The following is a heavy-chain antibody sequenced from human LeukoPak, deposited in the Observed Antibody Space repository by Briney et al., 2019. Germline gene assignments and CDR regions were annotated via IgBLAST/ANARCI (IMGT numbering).Heavy chain of an antibody. D-gene: IGHD3-10*01. CDR3: AVPRIGNYYGMDV. CDR2: IEYDGSRE. Sequence: GESLRLSCATSGFIFSKHGMHWVRQAPGKGLEWVAFIEYDGSREYVDSVKGRFTVSRDNAKNTLYLQMNSLRAEDTAVYYCAVPRIGNYYGMDVWGQGTTVTVSS. V-gene: IGHV3-30*02. J-gene: IGHJ6*02. CDR1: GFIFSKHG.